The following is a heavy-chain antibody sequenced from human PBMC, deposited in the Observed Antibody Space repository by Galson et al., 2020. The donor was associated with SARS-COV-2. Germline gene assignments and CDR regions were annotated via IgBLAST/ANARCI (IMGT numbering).Heavy chain of an antibody. V-gene: IGHV4-39*07. J-gene: IGHJ6*02. D-gene: IGHD2-2*01. Sequence: SETLSLTCTVSGGSISSSSYYWGWIRQPPGKGLEWIGSIYYSGSTYYNPSLKSRVTISVDTSKNQFSLKLSSVTAADTAVYYCARSVLQYQLLWPDYGMDVWGQGTTVTVSS. CDR3: ARSVLQYQLLWPDYGMDV. CDR1: GGSISSSSYY. CDR2: IYYSGST.